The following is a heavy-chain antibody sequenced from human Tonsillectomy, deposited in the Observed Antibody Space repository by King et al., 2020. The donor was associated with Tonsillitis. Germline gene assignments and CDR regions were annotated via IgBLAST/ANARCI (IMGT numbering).Heavy chain of an antibody. J-gene: IGHJ3*02. CDR2: IKGDGSEE. Sequence: VQLVESGGGLVQPGGSLRLSCAASGFTFSSYKMSWVRQAPGKGLEWVADIKGDGSEEYYVDSVKGRFTISRDNAKNSVDLQMNSLRAEDTAVYYCARDHITIFGVIVTTVGTFDIWGQGTMVTVSS. CDR1: GFTFSSYK. D-gene: IGHD3-3*01. V-gene: IGHV3-7*01. CDR3: ARDHITIFGVIVTTVGTFDI.